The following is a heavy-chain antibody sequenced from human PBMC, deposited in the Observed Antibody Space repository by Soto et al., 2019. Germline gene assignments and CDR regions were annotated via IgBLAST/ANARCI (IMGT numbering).Heavy chain of an antibody. CDR2: ISYDGSNK. CDR3: ARVKYTTVTVHYFDY. Sequence: GGSLRLSCAASGFTFSSYAMHWVRQAPGKGLEWVAVISYDGSNKYYADSVKGRFTISRDNSKNTLYLQMNSLRAEDTAVYYCARVKYTTVTVHYFDYWGQGTLVTVSS. D-gene: IGHD4-17*01. J-gene: IGHJ4*02. CDR1: GFTFSSYA. V-gene: IGHV3-30-3*01.